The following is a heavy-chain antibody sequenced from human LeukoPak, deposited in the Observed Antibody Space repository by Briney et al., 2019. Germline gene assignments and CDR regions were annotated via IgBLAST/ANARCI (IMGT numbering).Heavy chain of an antibody. CDR1: GFSFSTCV. CDR2: IVVGNGRT. J-gene: IGHJ6*03. Sequence: GASVKLSCKASGFSFSTCVVQWVRQARGQRLEWIGWIVVGNGRTSYAQKFQERVTITRDVSKSTAYLELSSLRAEDTAVYYCAADPGSLRSDDTTGYFYFYWDVWGKGTTVTVSS. CDR3: AADPGSLRSDDTTGYFYFYWDV. V-gene: IGHV1-58*01. D-gene: IGHD3-10*01.